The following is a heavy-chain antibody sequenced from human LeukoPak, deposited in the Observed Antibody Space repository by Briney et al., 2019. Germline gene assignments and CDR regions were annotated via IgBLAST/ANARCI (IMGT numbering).Heavy chain of an antibody. Sequence: PSETLSLTCAVYGGSFSGYYWSWIRQPPGKGLEWIGEIDHSGSTNYNPSLKSRVTISVDTSKNQFSLKLSSVTAADTAVYYCARVGGSGSYFSFPRQYYYYHGMDVWGQGTTVTVSS. CDR1: GGSFSGYY. V-gene: IGHV4-34*01. D-gene: IGHD3-10*01. J-gene: IGHJ6*02. CDR3: ARVGGSGSYFSFPRQYYYYHGMDV. CDR2: IDHSGST.